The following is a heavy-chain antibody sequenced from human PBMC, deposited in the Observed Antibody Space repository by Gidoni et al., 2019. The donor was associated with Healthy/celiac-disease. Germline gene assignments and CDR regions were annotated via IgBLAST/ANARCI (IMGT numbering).Heavy chain of an antibody. CDR1: GYTFTSYA. V-gene: IGHV1-3*01. Sequence: QVQLVQSGAEVKKPGASVKVSCKASGYTFTSYAMNWVRPAPGQRLEWMGWINAGNGNTKYSQKFQGRVTSTRDTSASTAYMELSSLRSEDTAVYYCARDKGEGWPQDYWGQGTLVTVSS. CDR3: ARDKGEGWPQDY. J-gene: IGHJ4*02. CDR2: INAGNGNT. D-gene: IGHD2-15*01.